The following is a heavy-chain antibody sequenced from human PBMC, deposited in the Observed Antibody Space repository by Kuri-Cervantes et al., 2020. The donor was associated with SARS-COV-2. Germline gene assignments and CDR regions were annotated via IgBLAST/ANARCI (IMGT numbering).Heavy chain of an antibody. CDR1: GFTFSSYS. V-gene: IGHV3-48*04. D-gene: IGHD1-26*01. CDR2: ISSSGSTI. Sequence: GGSLRLSCAASGFTFSSYSMNWVRQAPGKGLEWVSYISSSGSTIYYADSVKGRFTISRDNAKNSLYLQMNSLRAEDTAVYYCARDSPLVGATWNYFDYWGQGTLVTVSS. CDR3: ARDSPLVGATWNYFDY. J-gene: IGHJ4*02.